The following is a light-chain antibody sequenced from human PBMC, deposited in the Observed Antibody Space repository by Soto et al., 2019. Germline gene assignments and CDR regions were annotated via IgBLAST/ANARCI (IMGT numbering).Light chain of an antibody. Sequence: SALTQSPRTLSLSTRERATLSCRASQSVSSSYLAWYQQKPGQAPRLLIYGASSRATGIPDRFSGSGSGTDFTLTISRLEPEDFAVYYCQQYGSSSWTFGQGTKVDIK. CDR2: GAS. CDR1: QSVSSSY. J-gene: IGKJ1*01. CDR3: QQYGSSSWT. V-gene: IGKV3-20*01.